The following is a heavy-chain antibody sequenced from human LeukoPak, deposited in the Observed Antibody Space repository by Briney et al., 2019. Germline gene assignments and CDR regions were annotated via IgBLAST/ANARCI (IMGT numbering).Heavy chain of an antibody. V-gene: IGHV4-39*01. CDR3: ARHSQYSSSAAFDP. D-gene: IGHD6-6*01. Sequence: SETLSLTCTVSGGSISSSSHYWGWIRQPPGKGLEWIGSIYYSGSTYYNPSLKSRVTISADTSKNQFSLKLSSVTAADTAVYYCARHSQYSSSAAFDPWGQGTLVTVSS. CDR1: GGSISSSSHY. J-gene: IGHJ5*02. CDR2: IYYSGST.